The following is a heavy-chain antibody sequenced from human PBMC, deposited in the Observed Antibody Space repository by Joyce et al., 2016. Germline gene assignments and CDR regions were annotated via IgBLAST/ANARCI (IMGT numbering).Heavy chain of an antibody. D-gene: IGHD3-10*01. J-gene: IGHJ4*02. CDR3: AADVAEVGFGELDH. CDR2: IKRKTSGETT. Sequence: EVQVAEYGGGLVKPGGSLRLSCAASGFTFNVAWMTWVGQALGKALEWVGRIKRKTSGETTGYAEPVKGRLTISKDDSKNTVSLQMTGLRTEDTAVYFCAADVAEVGFGELDHWGQGTLVTVSS. V-gene: IGHV3-15*01. CDR1: GFTFNVAW.